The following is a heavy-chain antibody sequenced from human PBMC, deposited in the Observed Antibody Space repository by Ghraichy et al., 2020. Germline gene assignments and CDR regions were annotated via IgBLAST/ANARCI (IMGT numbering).Heavy chain of an antibody. CDR1: GGSFSGYY. D-gene: IGHD2-2*02. V-gene: IGHV4-34*01. J-gene: IGHJ1*01. CDR3: ARSVVPAAIAGYFQH. Sequence: SQTLSLTCAVYGGSFSGYYWSWIRQPPGKGLEWIGEINHSGSTNYNPSLKSRVTISVDTSKNQFSLKLSSVTAADTAVYYCARSVVPAAIAGYFQHWGQGTLVTVSS. CDR2: INHSGST.